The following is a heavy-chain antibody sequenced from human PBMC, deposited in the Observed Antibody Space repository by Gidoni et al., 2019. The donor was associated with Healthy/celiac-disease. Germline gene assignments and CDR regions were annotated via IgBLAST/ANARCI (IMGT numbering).Heavy chain of an antibody. CDR2: INHSGST. V-gene: IGHV4-34*01. Sequence: QVQLQQWGAGLLKPSETLSLTCAGYGGSFSGYYWSWIRQPPGKGLEWIGEINHSGSTNYNPSLKSRVTISVDTSKNQFSLKLSSVTAADTAVYYCARERAFDIWGQGTMVTVSS. J-gene: IGHJ3*02. CDR3: ARERAFDI. CDR1: GGSFSGYY.